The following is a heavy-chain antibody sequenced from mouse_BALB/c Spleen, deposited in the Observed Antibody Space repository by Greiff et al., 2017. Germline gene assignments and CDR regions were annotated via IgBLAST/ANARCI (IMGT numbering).Heavy chain of an antibody. CDR3: AMISLAMDY. V-gene: IGHV14-1*02. CDR1: GFTITDYY. J-gene: IGHJ4*01. CDR2: IDPENGNT. Sequence: EVQLQQSGAELVRPGASVKLSCKASGFTITDYYMHWVKQRPEQGLEWIGWIDPENGNTIYDPKFQGKASITADTSSNTAYLQLSSLTSEDTAVYYSAMISLAMDYWGQGTSVTVSS.